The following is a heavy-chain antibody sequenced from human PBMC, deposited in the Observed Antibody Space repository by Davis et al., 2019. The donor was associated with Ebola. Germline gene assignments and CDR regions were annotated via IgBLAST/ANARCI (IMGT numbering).Heavy chain of an antibody. CDR3: LKGGCSSTNCYTRWFDP. CDR1: GFTFSTYA. Sequence: PGGSLRLSCSASGFTFSTYAMHWVRQAPGKGLESVSGISSFGSNTYQADSVKGRFTISRDNSKNTLYLEMSSLRPEDTAMYYCLKGGCSSTNCYTRWFDPWGQGTLVNVSS. J-gene: IGHJ5*02. V-gene: IGHV3-64D*08. D-gene: IGHD2-2*02. CDR2: ISSFGSNT.